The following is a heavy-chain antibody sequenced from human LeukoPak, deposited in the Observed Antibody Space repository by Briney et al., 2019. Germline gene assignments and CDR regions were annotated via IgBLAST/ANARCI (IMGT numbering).Heavy chain of an antibody. V-gene: IGHV4-30-2*01. Sequence: PSETLSLTCTVSGGSISSGGYYWSWIRQPPGKGLEWIGYIYHSGSTYYNPSLKSRVTISVDRSKNQFSLKLSSVTAADTAVYYCARAGHFWSGYQRGFFDYWGQGTLVTVSS. CDR1: GGSISSGGYY. D-gene: IGHD3-3*01. CDR3: ARAGHFWSGYQRGFFDY. CDR2: IYHSGST. J-gene: IGHJ4*02.